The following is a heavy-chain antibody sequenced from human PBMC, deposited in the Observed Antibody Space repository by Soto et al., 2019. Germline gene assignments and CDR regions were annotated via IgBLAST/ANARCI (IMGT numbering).Heavy chain of an antibody. CDR1: GYTFTSYG. Sequence: QVPLVQSGAEVKKPGASVKVSCKASGYTFTSYGISWVRQAPGQGLEWMGWISAYNGNTNYAQKLQGRVTMTTDTSTSTAYMELRSLRSDSKAVYYCARDPSYYDILTGYYISYFDYWGQGTLVTVSS. V-gene: IGHV1-18*01. CDR3: ARDPSYYDILTGYYISYFDY. J-gene: IGHJ4*02. D-gene: IGHD3-9*01. CDR2: ISAYNGNT.